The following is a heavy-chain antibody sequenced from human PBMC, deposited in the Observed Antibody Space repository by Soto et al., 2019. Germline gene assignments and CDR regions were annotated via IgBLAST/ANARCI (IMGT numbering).Heavy chain of an antibody. CDR3: ARLAAAGTVSFDY. V-gene: IGHV4-39*01. CDR1: GGSISSSSYY. D-gene: IGHD6-13*01. J-gene: IGHJ4*02. CDR2: IYYSGST. Sequence: QLQLQESGPGLVKPSETLSLTCTVSGGSISSSSYYWGWIRQPPGKGLEWIGSIYYSGSTYYNPSLKSRVTISVDTSKNQFSLKLSSVTAADTAVYYWARLAAAGTVSFDYWGQGTLVTVSS.